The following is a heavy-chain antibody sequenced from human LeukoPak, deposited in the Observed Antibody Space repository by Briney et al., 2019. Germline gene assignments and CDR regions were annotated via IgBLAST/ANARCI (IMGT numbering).Heavy chain of an antibody. J-gene: IGHJ4*02. Sequence: PGGSLRLSCAASGFTVSSNYMSWVRQPPGKWLEWVSVIYSGGSTYYADSVKGRFTISRDNSKNTLYLQMNSLRAEDTAVYSCAFLTVTGYFGYWGQGTLVTVSS. CDR1: GFTVSSNY. V-gene: IGHV3-53*01. CDR3: AFLTVTGYFGY. CDR2: IYSGGST. D-gene: IGHD1-14*01.